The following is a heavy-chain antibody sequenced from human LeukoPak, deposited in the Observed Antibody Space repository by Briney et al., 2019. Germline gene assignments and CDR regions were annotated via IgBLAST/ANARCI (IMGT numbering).Heavy chain of an antibody. Sequence: GGSLRLSCAASGFTFSNYAMNWVRQAPGKGLEWVSSISGSGGHMYHADSVRGRFTVSRDNAKNALYVQMKSLRVEDTAVYYCAREGYDFWSGSLGAFDIWGRGTMVIVSS. CDR2: ISGSGGHM. D-gene: IGHD3-3*01. CDR3: AREGYDFWSGSLGAFDI. V-gene: IGHV3-21*01. J-gene: IGHJ3*02. CDR1: GFTFSNYA.